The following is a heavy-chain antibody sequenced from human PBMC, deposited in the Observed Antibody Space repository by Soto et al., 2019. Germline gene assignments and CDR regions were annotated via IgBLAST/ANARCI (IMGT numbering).Heavy chain of an antibody. D-gene: IGHD3-3*01. Sequence: LSLTCTVSGGSISTYYWNWIRQSPEKGLEWIGYIYRTGSTHYNPSLNSRAAISLGTSRNQFSLQLNSVTAADTAVYFCARQIGDDPFDIWGQGTMVTVSS. V-gene: IGHV4-4*09. J-gene: IGHJ3*02. CDR1: GGSISTYY. CDR3: ARQIGDDPFDI. CDR2: IYRTGST.